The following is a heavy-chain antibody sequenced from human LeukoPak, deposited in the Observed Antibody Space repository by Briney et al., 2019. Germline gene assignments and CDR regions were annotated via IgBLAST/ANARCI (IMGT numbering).Heavy chain of an antibody. CDR3: ARDKGVGATLLRGVLGY. CDR2: INPNSGGT. Sequence: ASVKVSCKASGYTFTGYYMHWVRQAPGQGLEWMGWINPNSGGTNYAQKFQGRVTMTRDTSISTAYMELSRLRSDDTAVYYCARDKGVGATLLRGVLGYWGQGTLVTVSS. CDR1: GYTFTGYY. D-gene: IGHD1-26*01. V-gene: IGHV1-2*02. J-gene: IGHJ4*02.